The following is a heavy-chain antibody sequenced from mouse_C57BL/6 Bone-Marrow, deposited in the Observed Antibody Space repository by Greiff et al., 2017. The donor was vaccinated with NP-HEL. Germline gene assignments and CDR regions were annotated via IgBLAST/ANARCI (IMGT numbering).Heavy chain of an antibody. V-gene: IGHV14-3*01. D-gene: IGHD1-1*01. CDR3: ARSDTTVVATDYFDY. CDR2: IDPANGNT. J-gene: IGHJ2*01. Sequence: VQLKQSVAELVRPGASVKLSCTASGFNIKNTYMHWVKQRPEQGLEWIGRIDPANGNTTYAPKFQGKATITAATSSNTAYLKLSSLTSEDTASYYCARSDTTVVATDYFDYWGQGTTLTVSS. CDR1: GFNIKNTY.